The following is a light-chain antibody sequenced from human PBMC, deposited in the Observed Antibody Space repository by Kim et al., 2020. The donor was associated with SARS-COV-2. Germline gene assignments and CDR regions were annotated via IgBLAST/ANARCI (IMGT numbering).Light chain of an antibody. Sequence: DIQMTQSPSTLSASVGDRVTITCRASQSISSWLAWYQQKPGKAPKLLIYKASSLESGVPSRFSGSGSGTEFTLTISSLQPDDFATYYCQQYNSYWTWGQGTKVDIK. CDR1: QSISSW. CDR2: KAS. CDR3: QQYNSYWT. J-gene: IGKJ1*01. V-gene: IGKV1-5*03.